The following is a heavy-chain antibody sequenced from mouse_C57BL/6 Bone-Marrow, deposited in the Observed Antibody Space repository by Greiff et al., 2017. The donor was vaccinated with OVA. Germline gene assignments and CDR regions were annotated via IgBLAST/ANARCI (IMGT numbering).Heavy chain of an antibody. J-gene: IGHJ4*01. Sequence: QVQLQQPGAELVKPGASVKLSCKASGYTFTNYWIGWAKQRPGHGLEWIGDIYPGGGYTNYNEKFKGKATLTADKSSSTAYMQFSSLTSEDSAIYYCARKNYAMDYWGQGTSVTVSS. CDR3: ARKNYAMDY. V-gene: IGHV1-63*01. CDR1: GYTFTNYW. CDR2: IYPGGGYT.